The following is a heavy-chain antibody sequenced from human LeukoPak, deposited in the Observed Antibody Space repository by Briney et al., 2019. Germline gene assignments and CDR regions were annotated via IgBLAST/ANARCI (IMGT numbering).Heavy chain of an antibody. CDR3: AKNGQNGFSFDP. D-gene: IGHD2-8*01. Sequence: SETLSLTCAVYGGSLNGHYWSWIRQSPGKGLEWIGEGSDIGGTKFNPSLKSRVSISADTSKNQFSLKLTSMTAADTAVYYCAKNGQNGFSFDPWGQGTLVTVSS. CDR1: GGSLNGHY. V-gene: IGHV4-34*01. CDR2: GSDIGGT. J-gene: IGHJ5*02.